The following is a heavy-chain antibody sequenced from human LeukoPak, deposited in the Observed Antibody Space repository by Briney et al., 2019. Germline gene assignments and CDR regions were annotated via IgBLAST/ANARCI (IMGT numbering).Heavy chain of an antibody. J-gene: IGHJ4*02. CDR2: IYYSGST. V-gene: IGHV4-59*01. D-gene: IGHD6-19*01. CDR3: ARGEYSSGLFDY. Sequence: SETLSLTCTVSGGSISSYYWSWIRQPPGKGLEWIGYIYYSGSTNYDPSLKSRVTISVDTSKNQFSLKLSSVTAADTAVYYCARGEYSSGLFDYWGQGTLVTVSS. CDR1: GGSISSYY.